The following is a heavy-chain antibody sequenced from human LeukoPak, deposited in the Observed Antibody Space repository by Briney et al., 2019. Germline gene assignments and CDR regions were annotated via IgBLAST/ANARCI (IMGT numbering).Heavy chain of an antibody. Sequence: GRSLRLSCAASGFTFSSYAMSWVRQAPGKGLEWVSAISGSGGSIYYADSVKGRFTISGDNSKNTLYLQMNSLRAEDTAVYYXXXXXXXXYGSGSYVDYWGQGTLVTVSS. CDR2: ISGSGGSI. D-gene: IGHD3-10*01. J-gene: IGHJ4*02. V-gene: IGHV3-23*01. CDR3: XXXXXXXYGSGSYVDY. CDR1: GFTFSSYA.